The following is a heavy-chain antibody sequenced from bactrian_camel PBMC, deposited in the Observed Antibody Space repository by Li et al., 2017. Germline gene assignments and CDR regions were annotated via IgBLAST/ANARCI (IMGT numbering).Heavy chain of an antibody. V-gene: IGHV3S53*01. CDR3: AADRSLKCATVLRGTWSGRADFGY. CDR1: GDINKRRCG. J-gene: IGHJ6*01. CDR2: MHGDGRI. D-gene: IGHD6*01. Sequence: HVQLVESGGGSVQAGGSLRLSCVASGDINKRRCGMGWHRRAPGKERELVSWMHGDGRINYGDSVKGRFTISQDTASNTLYLQMNSLKPEDTAMYYCAADRSLKCATVLRGTWSGRADFGYWGQGTQVTVS.